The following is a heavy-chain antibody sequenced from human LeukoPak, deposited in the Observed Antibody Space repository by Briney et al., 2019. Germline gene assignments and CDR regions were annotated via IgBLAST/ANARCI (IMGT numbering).Heavy chain of an antibody. CDR3: ARDHLTYYYDSSGLY. V-gene: IGHV3-21*01. J-gene: IGHJ4*02. CDR2: ISSSGSYI. Sequence: GGSLRLSCAASGFTFSSYSMNWVRQAPGKGLEWVSSISSSGSYIYYADSVKGRFTTSRDNAKNSLYLQMNSLRAEDTAVYYCARDHLTYYYDSSGLYWGLGTLVTVSP. CDR1: GFTFSSYS. D-gene: IGHD3-22*01.